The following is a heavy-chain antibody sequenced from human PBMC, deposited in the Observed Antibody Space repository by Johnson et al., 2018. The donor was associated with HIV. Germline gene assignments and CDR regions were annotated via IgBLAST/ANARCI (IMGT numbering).Heavy chain of an antibody. V-gene: IGHV3-30*18. Sequence: QEKLVESGGGVVQPGRSLRLSCTASGFTFSSYGLHWVRQAPGKGLEWVAVISHDGSHKYYADSVKGRFTISRDNSKNTLYLQMNSLRAEDTAVYYCAKDPTYDSSGYYGDAFDIWGQGTMVTVSS. CDR2: ISHDGSHK. CDR1: GFTFSSYG. J-gene: IGHJ3*02. D-gene: IGHD3-22*01. CDR3: AKDPTYDSSGYYGDAFDI.